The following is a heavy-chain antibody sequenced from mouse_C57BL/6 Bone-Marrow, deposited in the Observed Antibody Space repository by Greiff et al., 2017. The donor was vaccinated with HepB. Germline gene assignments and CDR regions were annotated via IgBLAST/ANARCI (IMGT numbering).Heavy chain of an antibody. Sequence: EVKLVESGGGLVQPGGSLKLSCAASGFTFSDYYMYWVRQTPEKRLEWVAYISNGGGSTYYPDTVKGRFTISRDNAKNTLYLQMSRLKSEDTAMYYCARQCGNYPMDYWGQGTSVTVSS. CDR1: GFTFSDYY. D-gene: IGHD2-1*01. CDR2: ISNGGGST. CDR3: ARQCGNYPMDY. V-gene: IGHV5-12*01. J-gene: IGHJ4*01.